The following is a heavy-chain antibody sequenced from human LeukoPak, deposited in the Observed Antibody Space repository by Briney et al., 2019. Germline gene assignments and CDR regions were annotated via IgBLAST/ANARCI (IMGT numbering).Heavy chain of an antibody. CDR1: GFTFDYYW. CDR3: ARELVSLGTGYFDL. D-gene: IGHD7-27*01. J-gene: IGHJ2*01. Sequence: PGGSLRLSCAASGFTFDYYWMTWVRQAPGKGLEWVSGITGSSTWTYYADSVRGRFTISRDNSKNTLHLQMNNLTADDTAIYYCARELVSLGTGYFDLWGRGTLVTVSS. CDR2: ITGSSTWT. V-gene: IGHV3-23*01.